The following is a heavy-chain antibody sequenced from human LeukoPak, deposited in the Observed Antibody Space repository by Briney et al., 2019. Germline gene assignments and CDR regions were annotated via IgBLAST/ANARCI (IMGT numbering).Heavy chain of an antibody. Sequence: PGGFLRLSCAASGFSFSSHWMHWVRQAPGKGLVWVSCISSDGGITGYADSVKGRFTISRDNTRNTLYLEMTGLRAEDTAVYYCARGAFGAYYDSSGYPDYWGQGTLVTVSS. V-gene: IGHV3-74*01. CDR1: GFSFSSHW. CDR3: ARGAFGAYYDSSGYPDY. D-gene: IGHD3-22*01. J-gene: IGHJ4*02. CDR2: ISSDGGIT.